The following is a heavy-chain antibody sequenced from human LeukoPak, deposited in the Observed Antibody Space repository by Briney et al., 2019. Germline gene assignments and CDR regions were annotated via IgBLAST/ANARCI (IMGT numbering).Heavy chain of an antibody. J-gene: IGHJ4*02. CDR2: ISSEGSST. CDR3: ARDQRFCSSGTCYSAFDY. V-gene: IGHV3-74*01. Sequence: PGGSLRLSCAASGFTFNSYWMHWVRQVPGKGLVWVSRISSEGSSTSYADSVKGRFTISRDNARNTLNLQMDSLRAEDTAVYYCARDQRFCSSGTCYSAFDYWGQGTLVTVSS. D-gene: IGHD2-15*01. CDR1: GFTFNSYW.